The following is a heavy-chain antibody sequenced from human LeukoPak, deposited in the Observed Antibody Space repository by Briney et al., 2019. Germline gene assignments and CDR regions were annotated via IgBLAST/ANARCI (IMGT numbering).Heavy chain of an antibody. CDR1: GGSISSGDYY. Sequence: SETLSLTCTVSGGSISSGDYYWSWICQPPGKGLEWIGYIYYSGSTYYNPSLKSRVTISVDTSKNQFSLKLSSVTAADTAVYYCARGDTAMVLFDYWGQGTLVTVSS. V-gene: IGHV4-30-4*01. D-gene: IGHD5-18*01. CDR2: IYYSGST. CDR3: ARGDTAMVLFDY. J-gene: IGHJ4*02.